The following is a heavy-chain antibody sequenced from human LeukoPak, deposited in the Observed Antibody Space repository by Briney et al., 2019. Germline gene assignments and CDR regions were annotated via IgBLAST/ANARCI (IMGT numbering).Heavy chain of an antibody. J-gene: IGHJ4*02. CDR1: GFTFSSYA. Sequence: GGSLRLSCAASGFTFSSYAMSWVRQAPGKGLDWVSGISGSGGRTYYADSVKGRFTISRDNSKNTLYLQMNSLRAEDTAVYYCANCYYGSSGFYPFDYWGQGTLVTVSS. D-gene: IGHD3-22*01. CDR2: ISGSGGRT. CDR3: ANCYYGSSGFYPFDY. V-gene: IGHV3-23*01.